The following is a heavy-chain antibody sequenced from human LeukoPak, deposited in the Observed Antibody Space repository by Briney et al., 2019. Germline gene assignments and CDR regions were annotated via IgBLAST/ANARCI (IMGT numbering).Heavy chain of an antibody. V-gene: IGHV3-49*03. CDR2: IRGKAYGGTT. Sequence: GGSPRLSCTSSGFTFGDYAMSWFRQAPGKGLEWVAFIRGKAYGGTTEYAASVKGRFIISRDDSKSIAYLQMNSLKTEDTAVYYCTKYSGRIDYWGQGTLVTVSS. CDR3: TKYSGRIDY. CDR1: GFTFGDYA. D-gene: IGHD5-18*01. J-gene: IGHJ4*02.